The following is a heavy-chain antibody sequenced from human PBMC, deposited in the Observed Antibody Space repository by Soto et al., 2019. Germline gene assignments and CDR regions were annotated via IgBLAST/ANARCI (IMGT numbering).Heavy chain of an antibody. J-gene: IGHJ4*02. CDR2: IYYSGST. D-gene: IGHD3-22*01. V-gene: IGHV4-59*01. CDR3: ARDSGIYDSSGYAFDY. Sequence: PSETLSLTCTVSGGSISSYYWSWIRQPPGKGLEWIGYIYYSGSTNYNPSLKSRVTISVDTSKNQFSLKLSSVTAADTAVYYCARDSGIYDSSGYAFDYWGQGTLVTVSS. CDR1: GGSISSYY.